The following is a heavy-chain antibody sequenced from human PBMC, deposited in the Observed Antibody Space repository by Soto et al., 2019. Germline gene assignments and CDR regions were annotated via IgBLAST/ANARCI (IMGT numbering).Heavy chain of an antibody. CDR2: INRDGSST. D-gene: IGHD6-19*01. V-gene: IGHV3-74*01. CDR3: ARDPAPIGWYDY. CDR1: GFTLSSYW. J-gene: IGHJ4*02. Sequence: EVQLVNSGGGLVQPGGSLRLSCAASGFTLSSYWMHWVRQAPGKGLEWVSRINRDGSSTTYADSVKGRFTISRDSAKNTLYLQMNSLRAEDTAVYYCARDPAPIGWYDYWGQGTLVTVSS.